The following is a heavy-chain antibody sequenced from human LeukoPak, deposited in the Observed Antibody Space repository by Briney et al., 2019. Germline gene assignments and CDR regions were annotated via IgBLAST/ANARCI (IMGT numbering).Heavy chain of an antibody. CDR2: IYYSGST. CDR3: ARERGGYLRYYYYYMDV. V-gene: IGHV4-59*01. CDR1: GGSISSYY. Sequence: PSETLSLTCTVSGGSISSYYWSWIRQPPGKGLEWIGYIYYSGSTNYNPSLKSRVTISVDTSKNQFSLKLSSVTAADTAVYYCARERGGYLRYYYYYMDVWGKGTTVTVSS. J-gene: IGHJ6*03. D-gene: IGHD2-2*01.